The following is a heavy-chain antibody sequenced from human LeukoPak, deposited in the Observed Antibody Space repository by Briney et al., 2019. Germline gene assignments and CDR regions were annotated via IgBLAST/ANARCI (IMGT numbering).Heavy chain of an antibody. CDR2: IYYSGST. D-gene: IGHD5-24*01. Sequence: SETLSLTCAVYGGSFSSYYWSWIRQPPGKGLEWIGYIYYSGSTNYNPSLKSRVTISVDTSKNQFSLKLSSVTAADTAVYYCANFRDGYNSLFGAFDIWGQGTMVTVSS. V-gene: IGHV4-59*01. J-gene: IGHJ3*02. CDR1: GGSFSSYY. CDR3: ANFRDGYNSLFGAFDI.